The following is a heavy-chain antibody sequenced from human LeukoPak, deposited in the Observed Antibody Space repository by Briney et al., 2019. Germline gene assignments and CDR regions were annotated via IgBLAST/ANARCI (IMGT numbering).Heavy chain of an antibody. V-gene: IGHV3-48*03. CDR3: ARVAYSSTWRPFDY. D-gene: IGHD6-13*01. CDR2: VSGSAGTI. CDR1: GFTFSNFE. J-gene: IGHJ4*02. Sequence: AGGSLRLSCAASGFTFSNFEMNWVRQAPGKGLEWVSYVSGSAGTIYYADSVKGRFTISRDNAKSSLFLQMNSLRAEDTAVYYCARVAYSSTWRPFDYWGQGTLVTVSS.